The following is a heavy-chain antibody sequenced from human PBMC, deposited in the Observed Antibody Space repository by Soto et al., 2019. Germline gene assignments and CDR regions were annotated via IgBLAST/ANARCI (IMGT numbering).Heavy chain of an antibody. CDR3: ARVPDR. Sequence: SETLSLTYTVSRDSVSSSSYTWGWIRQPPGKGPEWIGSIYSSGSTYYNPSLKSRVTISVDRSKNQFSLKLSSVTAADTAVYYCARVPDRWGQGTLVTVSS. V-gene: IGHV4-39*07. CDR1: RDSVSSSSYT. J-gene: IGHJ5*02. D-gene: IGHD2-2*01. CDR2: IYSSGST.